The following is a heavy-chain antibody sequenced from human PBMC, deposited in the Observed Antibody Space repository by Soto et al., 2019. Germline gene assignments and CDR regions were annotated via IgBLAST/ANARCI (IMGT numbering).Heavy chain of an antibody. J-gene: IGHJ1*01. D-gene: IGHD5-12*01. V-gene: IGHV3-30*03. CDR1: GFTFSSYG. Sequence: QVQLVESGGGVVQPGRSLRLSCAASGFTFSSYGMHWVRQAPGKGLEWVAVISYDGSNKYYADSVKGRFTISRDNSKNTLYLQMNSLRAEDTAVYYCARDHKSGRRDGYTILQFYFQHWGQGTLVTVSS. CDR3: ARDHKSGRRDGYTILQFYFQH. CDR2: ISYDGSNK.